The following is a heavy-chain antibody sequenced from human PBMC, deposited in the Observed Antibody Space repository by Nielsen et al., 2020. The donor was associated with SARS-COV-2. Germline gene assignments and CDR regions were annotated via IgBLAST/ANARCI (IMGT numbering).Heavy chain of an antibody. CDR1: GFTFSSYG. D-gene: IGHD5-24*01. CDR2: IWYDGSNK. V-gene: IGHV3-33*01. CDR3: ARHYRGWLQLSASKFDY. J-gene: IGHJ4*02. Sequence: GGSLRLSCAASGFTFSSYGMHWVRQAPGKGLEWVAVIWYDGSNKYYADSVKGRFTISRDNSKNTLYLQMNSLRAEDTAVYYCARHYRGWLQLSASKFDYWGQGTLVTVSS.